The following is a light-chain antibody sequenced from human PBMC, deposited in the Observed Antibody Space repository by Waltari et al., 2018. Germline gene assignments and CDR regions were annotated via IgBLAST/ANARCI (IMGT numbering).Light chain of an antibody. V-gene: IGKV3-15*01. Sequence: EIVMTQSPATLSVSPGERATPSCRASQSVSSNLAWYQQKPGQAPRLLIYGASTRATGIPARFSGSGSGTEFTLTISSLQSEDFAVYYCQKYGSTPRPFGGGTKVEIK. CDR2: GAS. CDR3: QKYGSTPRP. CDR1: QSVSSN. J-gene: IGKJ4*01.